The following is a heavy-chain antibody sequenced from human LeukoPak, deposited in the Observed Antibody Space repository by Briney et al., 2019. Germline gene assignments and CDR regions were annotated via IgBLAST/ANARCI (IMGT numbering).Heavy chain of an antibody. V-gene: IGHV1-46*01. Sequence: ASVKVSCKTSGYTFTDYYVHWVRQAPGQGLEWMGMINPSGGSPSYAQKFQGRSTVTSDLSTSTVYMELSSLRSEDTAVYYCARGDPVYEWLDFWGQGTLVTVPS. J-gene: IGHJ4*02. CDR1: GYTFTDYY. CDR2: INPSGGSP. CDR3: ARGDPVYEWLDF. D-gene: IGHD2-8*01.